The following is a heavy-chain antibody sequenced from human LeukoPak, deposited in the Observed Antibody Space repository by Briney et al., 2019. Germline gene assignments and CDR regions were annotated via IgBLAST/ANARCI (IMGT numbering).Heavy chain of an antibody. CDR1: GYTFTSYD. J-gene: IGHJ4*02. CDR3: ANLTPDSTTPTDF. Sequence: ASVKVSCKASGYTFTSYDINWVRQATGQGLEWMGWMNPNSGNTGYAQKFQGRVTITRNTSISTAYMELSSLRSEDTAVYYCANLTPDSTTPTDFWGQGTLVTVSS. CDR2: MNPNSGNT. V-gene: IGHV1-8*03. D-gene: IGHD1-1*01.